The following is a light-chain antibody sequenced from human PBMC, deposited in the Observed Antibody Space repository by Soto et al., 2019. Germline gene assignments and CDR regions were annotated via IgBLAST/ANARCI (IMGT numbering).Light chain of an antibody. CDR3: QQYYSAPYT. J-gene: IGKJ2*01. CDR2: WAS. V-gene: IGKV4-1*01. Sequence: DIVMTQSPDSLAVSLGERATLNCKSSQSVLYSSNNKNYLAWYQQKPGQPPKLLIYWASTRESGVPDRFSGSGSGTDVTLTISSLQAEDVAVYYCQQYYSAPYTFGQGTKLEIK. CDR1: QSVLYSSNNKNY.